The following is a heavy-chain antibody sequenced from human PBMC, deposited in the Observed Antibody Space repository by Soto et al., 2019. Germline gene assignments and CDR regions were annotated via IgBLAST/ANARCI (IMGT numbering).Heavy chain of an antibody. J-gene: IGHJ4*02. V-gene: IGHV4-34*01. Sequence: PSETLSLTCAVYGGSFSGYYWSWIRQPPGKGLEWIGEINHSGSTNYNPSLKSRVTISVDTSKNQFSLKLSSVTAADTAVYYCASDPDYYDSSGYYPDAYWGQGTLVTVSS. CDR1: GGSFSGYY. CDR2: INHSGST. D-gene: IGHD3-22*01. CDR3: ASDPDYYDSSGYYPDAY.